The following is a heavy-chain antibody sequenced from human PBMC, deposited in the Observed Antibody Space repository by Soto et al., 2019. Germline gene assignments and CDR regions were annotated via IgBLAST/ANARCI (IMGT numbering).Heavy chain of an antibody. CDR1: GFTVSSYH. J-gene: IGHJ4*02. D-gene: IGHD1-26*01. CDR2: LYSAGSA. Sequence: GGSLIISCAASGFTVSSYHMSWVRQAPGKGLEWVSVLYSAGSADFADSVKGRFTISRDNSKNTLYLQMSSLRAEDTAVYYCARDRGELAFDYWGQGTLVTVSS. V-gene: IGHV3-66*01. CDR3: ARDRGELAFDY.